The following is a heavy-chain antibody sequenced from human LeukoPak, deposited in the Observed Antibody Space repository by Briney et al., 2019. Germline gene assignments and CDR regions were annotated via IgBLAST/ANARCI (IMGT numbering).Heavy chain of an antibody. D-gene: IGHD3-3*01. V-gene: IGHV3-49*04. Sequence: GGSLRLSCAASGFTFSSYAMHWVRQAPGKGLEWVGFIRSKAYGGTTEYAASVKGRFTISRDDSKSIAYLQMNSLKTEDTAVYYCTRDAAYYDFWSGSIPYYFDYWGQGTLVTVSS. CDR2: IRSKAYGGTT. CDR1: GFTFSSYA. J-gene: IGHJ4*02. CDR3: TRDAAYYDFWSGSIPYYFDY.